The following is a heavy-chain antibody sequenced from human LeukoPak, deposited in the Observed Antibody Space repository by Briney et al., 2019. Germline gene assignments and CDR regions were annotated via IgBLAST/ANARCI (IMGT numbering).Heavy chain of an antibody. CDR2: IRYDGSNK. CDR3: ARSDKGDCSSTSCYRPTYDYYYYYMDV. J-gene: IGHJ6*03. D-gene: IGHD2-2*01. CDR1: GFTFSSYG. Sequence: GGSLRLSCAASGFTFSSYGMHWVRQAPGKGLEWVAFIRYDGSNKYYADSVKGRFTISRDNSKNTLYLQMNSLRAEDTAVYYCARSDKGDCSSTSCYRPTYDYYYYYMDVWGKGTTVTISS. V-gene: IGHV3-30*02.